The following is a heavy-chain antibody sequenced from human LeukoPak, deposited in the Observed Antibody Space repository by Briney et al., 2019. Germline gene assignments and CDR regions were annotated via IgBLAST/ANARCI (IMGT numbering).Heavy chain of an antibody. J-gene: IGHJ6*02. CDR1: GYTFTSYY. D-gene: IGHD4-17*01. CDR2: INPSGGST. CDR3: ARAKNARDPTVSYGMDV. Sequence: ASVKVSCKASGYTFTSYYMHWVRQAPGQGLEWMGIINPSGGSTSYAQQFQGRVTMTRDTSTSTVYMELSSLRSEDTAVYYCARAKNARDPTVSYGMDVWGQGTTVTVSS. V-gene: IGHV1-46*01.